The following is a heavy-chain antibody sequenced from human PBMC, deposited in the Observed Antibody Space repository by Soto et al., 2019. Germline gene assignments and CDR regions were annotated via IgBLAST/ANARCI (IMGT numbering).Heavy chain of an antibody. Sequence: SETLSLTCAVSGDSISDRGFSWNWIRQSPGKGLEWIGYIYPSGTSYYNPSLKSRVTISVDKSQNQFSLRLSSMTAADTAVYYCARGHYFGSGSTDWGHGTLVTVSS. CDR3: ARGHYFGSGSTD. CDR1: GDSISDRGFS. V-gene: IGHV4-30-2*06. D-gene: IGHD3-10*01. J-gene: IGHJ4*01. CDR2: IYPSGTS.